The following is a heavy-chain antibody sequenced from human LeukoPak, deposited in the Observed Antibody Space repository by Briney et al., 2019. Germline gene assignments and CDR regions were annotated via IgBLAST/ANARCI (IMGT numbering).Heavy chain of an antibody. CDR3: AREQSITVAGTDY. Sequence: GASVKVSCKASGYTFTGYYMHWVRQAPGQGLEWMGRINPSSGGTNYAQKFQDRVTMTRDTSISTAYLELSSLRSDDTAVYYCAREQSITVAGTDYWGQGTLDTVSS. D-gene: IGHD6-19*01. CDR2: INPSSGGT. V-gene: IGHV1-2*06. J-gene: IGHJ4*02. CDR1: GYTFTGYY.